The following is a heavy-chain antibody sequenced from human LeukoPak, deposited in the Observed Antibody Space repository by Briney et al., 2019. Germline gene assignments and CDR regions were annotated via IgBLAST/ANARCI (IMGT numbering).Heavy chain of an antibody. D-gene: IGHD3-3*01. CDR3: ARLYYDFWSGYYVDY. CDR1: GGSISSYY. CDR2: IYYSGST. J-gene: IGHJ4*02. V-gene: IGHV4-59*01. Sequence: SETLSLICTVSGGSISSYYWSWIRQPPGKGLEWIGYIYYSGSTNYNPSLKSRVTISVDTSKNQFSLKLSSVTAADTAVYYCARLYYDFWSGYYVDYWGQGTLVTVSS.